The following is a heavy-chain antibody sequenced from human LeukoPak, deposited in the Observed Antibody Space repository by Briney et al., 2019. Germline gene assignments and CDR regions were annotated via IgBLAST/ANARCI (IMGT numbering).Heavy chain of an antibody. CDR1: GGSISSSSYY. CDR3: ARHSDVGVVEYGMDV. CDR2: IYCSGST. V-gene: IGHV4-39*01. J-gene: IGHJ6*02. Sequence: PSETLSLTCTVSGGSISSSSYYWGWIRQPPGKGLEWIGSIYCSGSTYYNPSLKSRVTISVDTSKNQFSLKLSSVTAADTAVYYCARHSDVGVVEYGMDVWGQGTTVTVSS.